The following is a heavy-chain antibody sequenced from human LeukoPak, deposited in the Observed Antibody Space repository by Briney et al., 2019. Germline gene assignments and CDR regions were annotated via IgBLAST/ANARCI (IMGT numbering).Heavy chain of an antibody. J-gene: IGHJ4*02. CDR1: GGSFSGYY. Sequence: SETLSLTCAVYGGSFSGYYWSWIRQPPGKGLEWIGEINHSGSTNYNPSLKSRVTISVDTSKNQFSLKLSSVTAADTAVYYCARCIAARYLPDYWGQGTLVTVSS. V-gene: IGHV4-34*01. CDR2: INHSGST. CDR3: ARCIAARYLPDY. D-gene: IGHD6-6*01.